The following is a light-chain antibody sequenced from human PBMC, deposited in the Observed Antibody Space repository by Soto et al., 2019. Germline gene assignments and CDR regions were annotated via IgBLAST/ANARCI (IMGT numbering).Light chain of an antibody. V-gene: IGKV3-11*01. CDR3: QQRNKWPLT. CDR1: QNVDTF. J-gene: IGKJ4*01. Sequence: DIVLTQSPGTVSVSPGERASLSCRASQNVDTFLAWYQQKPGQAPRLLIYDASRRATGIPARFSGSGSGTDSTLTITSLEPEDSAVYYCQQRNKWPLTFGAGTRVEI. CDR2: DAS.